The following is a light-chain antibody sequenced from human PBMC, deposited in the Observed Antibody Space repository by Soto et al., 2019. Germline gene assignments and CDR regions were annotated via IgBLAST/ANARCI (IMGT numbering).Light chain of an antibody. V-gene: IGKV3-20*01. CDR3: QQYGRSPGWT. CDR1: QSVSSSY. J-gene: IGKJ1*01. CDR2: GAS. Sequence: EIVLTQSPGTLSLSPGERATLSCRASQSVSSSYLAWYQQKPGQAPRLLIYGASSRATGIPDRFSGSGSGTDFTLTISRLEPDDCAVYYCQQYGRSPGWTFGQGTKVEIK.